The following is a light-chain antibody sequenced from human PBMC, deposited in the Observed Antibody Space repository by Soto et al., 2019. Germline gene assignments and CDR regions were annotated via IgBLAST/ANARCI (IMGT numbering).Light chain of an antibody. CDR2: EVS. CDR3: SSYTSSSSTLVV. J-gene: IGLJ2*01. V-gene: IGLV2-14*01. CDR1: SSDVGGYNY. Sequence: QSALTQPASVSGSPGQSITISCTGTSSDVGGYNYVSWYQQHPGKAPKLMIYEVSNRPSGVSNRFSGSKSGNTASLTISGLQAEDEADYDCSSYTSSSSTLVVFGGGTQLTVL.